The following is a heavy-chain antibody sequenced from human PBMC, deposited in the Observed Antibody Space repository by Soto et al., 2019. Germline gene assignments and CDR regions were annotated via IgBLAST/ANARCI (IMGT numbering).Heavy chain of an antibody. CDR3: ARDPFPKSRSYPGY. D-gene: IGHD3-10*01. V-gene: IGHV3-30*03. J-gene: IGHJ4*02. CDR1: GFTFRDFG. CDR2: TSHDGSRK. Sequence: XGSLKLSCLGSGFTFRDFGMHWVRQAPGKGLEWVTLTSHDGSRKYYLDSVTGRFTISRDNSKNTLYLQMNNLRPEDTGLYYCARDPFPKSRSYPGYWGQGTLVTVSS.